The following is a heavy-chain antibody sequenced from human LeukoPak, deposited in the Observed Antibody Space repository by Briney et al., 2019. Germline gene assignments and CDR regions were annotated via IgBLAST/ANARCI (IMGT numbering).Heavy chain of an antibody. V-gene: IGHV1-2*02. CDR3: ARLGYSGYDRHFDF. D-gene: IGHD5-12*01. J-gene: IGHJ4*02. Sequence: GASVKVSCKASGYTFTGYYMHWVRQAPGQGLEWMGWINPNSGGTNYAQKFQGRVTMTRDKSISTAYLQWSSLKASDTAMYYCARLGYSGYDRHFDFWGQGTLVTVSS. CDR2: INPNSGGT. CDR1: GYTFTGYY.